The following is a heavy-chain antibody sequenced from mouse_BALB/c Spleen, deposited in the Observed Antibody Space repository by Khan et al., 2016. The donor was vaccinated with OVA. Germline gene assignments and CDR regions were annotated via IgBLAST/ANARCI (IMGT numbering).Heavy chain of an antibody. CDR2: INPNNGDS. Sequence: QVQLQQSGAELVKPGTSVKISCKASGYTFTSYYMYWVKQRPGQGLEWIGGINPNNGDSNFNEKFKSKATLTVDKSSSKASMQLGILTSEDSAVYYCARSGYGNPFAYWGQGTLVTVSA. D-gene: IGHD2-1*01. V-gene: IGHV1S81*02. J-gene: IGHJ3*01. CDR1: GYTFTSYY. CDR3: ARSGYGNPFAY.